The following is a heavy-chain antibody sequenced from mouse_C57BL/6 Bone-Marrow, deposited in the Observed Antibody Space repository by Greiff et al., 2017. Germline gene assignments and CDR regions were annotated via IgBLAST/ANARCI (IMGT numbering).Heavy chain of an antibody. Sequence: EVQLEESGGDLVKPGGSLKLSCAASGFTFSSYGMSWVRQTPDKRLEWVATISSGGSYTYYPDSVKGRFTISRDNAKNTLYLQRSSLKSEDTAMYYCARRGLRVSAWFAYWGQGTLVTVSA. CDR2: ISSGGSYT. D-gene: IGHD2-4*01. CDR3: ARRGLRVSAWFAY. CDR1: GFTFSSYG. J-gene: IGHJ3*01. V-gene: IGHV5-6*02.